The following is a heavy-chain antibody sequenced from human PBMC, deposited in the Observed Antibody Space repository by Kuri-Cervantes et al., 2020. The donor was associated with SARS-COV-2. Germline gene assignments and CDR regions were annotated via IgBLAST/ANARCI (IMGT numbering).Heavy chain of an antibody. CDR1: GFTFRSYS. CDR3: ARRGGYLPPDAFDI. J-gene: IGHJ3*02. Sequence: GSPGLLRATSGFTFRSYSMNWVRQAPGKGLEWVSYISSSSSNIYYSDSVKGRFTISRDNAKNSLYVQMNSLRAEDTAVYYCARRGGYLPPDAFDIWGQGTMVTVSS. CDR2: ISSSSSNI. V-gene: IGHV3-48*01. D-gene: IGHD3-16*02.